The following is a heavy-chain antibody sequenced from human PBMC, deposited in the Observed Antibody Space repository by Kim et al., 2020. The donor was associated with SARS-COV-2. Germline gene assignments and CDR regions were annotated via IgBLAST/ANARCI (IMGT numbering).Heavy chain of an antibody. V-gene: IGHV3-11*06. CDR3: ARDRLVRGLMDYYYGMDV. Sequence: KGRFTLSRDNAKNSLYLQMNSLRSEDTAVYYCARDRLVRGLMDYYYGMDVWGQGTTVTVSS. J-gene: IGHJ6*02. D-gene: IGHD3-10*01.